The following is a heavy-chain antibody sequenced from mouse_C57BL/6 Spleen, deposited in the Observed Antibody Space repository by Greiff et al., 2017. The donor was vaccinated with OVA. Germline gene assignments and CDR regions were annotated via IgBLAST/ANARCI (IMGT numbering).Heavy chain of an antibody. CDR2: IYPRSGNT. J-gene: IGHJ2*01. D-gene: IGHD1-1*01. Sequence: QVQLKESGAELARPGASVKLSCKASGYTFTSYGIRWVKQRTGQGLEWIGEIYPRSGNTYYNEKFKSKATLTADKSSSTAYMELRSLTSEDSAVYFCASYYYGSTFDYWGQGTTLTVSS. V-gene: IGHV1-81*01. CDR3: ASYYYGSTFDY. CDR1: GYTFTSYG.